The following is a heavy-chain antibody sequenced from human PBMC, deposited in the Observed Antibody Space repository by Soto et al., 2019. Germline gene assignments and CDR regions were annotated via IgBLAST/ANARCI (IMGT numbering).Heavy chain of an antibody. Sequence: QITLKESGPTLVRPTQTLTLTCAFSGFSLSTSGVGVGWIRQPPGKALEWLAVIYWDDSKHYSPSLRSRLTITKDTSKRQVVLTMTNMDPMDTGTYYCALKGPEDWPLDYWGQGTLVTVSS. D-gene: IGHD3-9*01. V-gene: IGHV2-5*02. CDR2: IYWDDSK. CDR1: GFSLSTSGVG. CDR3: ALKGPEDWPLDY. J-gene: IGHJ4*02.